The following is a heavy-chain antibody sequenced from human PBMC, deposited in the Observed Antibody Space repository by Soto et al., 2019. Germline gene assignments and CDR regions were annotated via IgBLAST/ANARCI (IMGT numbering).Heavy chain of an antibody. Sequence: QVHLVGSGGGVVQPGRSLRLSCAASEFSFSSYGMHWVRQTPDKGLEWVAAISSDASEKFYSDSVKVRFTISIDNSKNTLYLKMSSLSDEDTGMYYCANNPEGEKWHFELWGRGTQVTVSS. CDR3: ANNPEGEKWHFEL. D-gene: IGHD5-12*01. J-gene: IGHJ2*01. V-gene: IGHV3-30*18. CDR2: ISSDASEK. CDR1: EFSFSSYG.